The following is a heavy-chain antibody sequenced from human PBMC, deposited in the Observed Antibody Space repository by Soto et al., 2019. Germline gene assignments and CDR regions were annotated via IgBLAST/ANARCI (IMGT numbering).Heavy chain of an antibody. J-gene: IGHJ4*02. D-gene: IGHD4-17*01. CDR3: AKVKGRTVTTYFAY. CDR2: LSGSGAST. CDR1: EFTFSSYA. Sequence: EVQLLESGGGLVQPGGSLRLSCAASEFTFSSYAMSWVRQAPGKGLEWVSTLSGSGASTSYADSVKGRFTISRDNSMSRLYLQMNSLRAEDTAVYYCAKVKGRTVTTYFAYWGQGTLVTVSS. V-gene: IGHV3-23*01.